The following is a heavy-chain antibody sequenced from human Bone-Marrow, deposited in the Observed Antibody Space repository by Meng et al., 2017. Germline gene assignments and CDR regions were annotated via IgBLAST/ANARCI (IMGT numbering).Heavy chain of an antibody. V-gene: IGHV1-69*05. CDR1: GGTFSSYA. Sequence: SVKVSCKASGGTFSSYAISWVRQAPEQGLEWMGGIIPIFGTANCAQKFQGRVTITTDESTSTAYMELSSLRSEDTAVYYCARAEDYGDYSRGVYYFDYWGQGTLVTVSS. CDR3: ARAEDYGDYSRGVYYFDY. D-gene: IGHD4-17*01. J-gene: IGHJ4*02. CDR2: IIPIFGTA.